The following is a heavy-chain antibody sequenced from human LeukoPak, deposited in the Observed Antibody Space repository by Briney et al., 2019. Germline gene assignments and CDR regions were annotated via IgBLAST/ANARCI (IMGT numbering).Heavy chain of an antibody. Sequence: SETLSLTCTVSGGSISSYYWGWIRQPAGKGLEWIGRIYTSGSTNYNPSLKSRVTMSVDTSKNQFSLKLSSVTAADTAVYYCARWDCSSTSCYLGPWGQGTLVTVSS. CDR1: GGSISSYY. J-gene: IGHJ5*02. CDR2: IYTSGST. CDR3: ARWDCSSTSCYLGP. D-gene: IGHD2-2*01. V-gene: IGHV4-4*07.